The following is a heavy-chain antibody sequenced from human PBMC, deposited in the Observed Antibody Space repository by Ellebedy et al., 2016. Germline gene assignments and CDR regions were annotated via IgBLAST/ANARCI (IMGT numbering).Heavy chain of an antibody. Sequence: GESLKISXAASGFTFSSYWMSWVRQAPGKGLEWVSSISSSSSYIYYADSVKGRFTISRDNAKNSLYLQMNSLRAEDTAVYYCAREGGSCLDYWGQGTLVTVSS. D-gene: IGHD1-26*01. CDR2: ISSSSSYI. CDR3: AREGGSCLDY. V-gene: IGHV3-21*01. CDR1: GFTFSSYW. J-gene: IGHJ4*02.